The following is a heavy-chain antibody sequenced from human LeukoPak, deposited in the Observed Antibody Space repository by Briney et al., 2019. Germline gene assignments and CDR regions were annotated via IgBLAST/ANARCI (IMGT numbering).Heavy chain of an antibody. D-gene: IGHD7-27*01. CDR2: MYAGGST. J-gene: IGHJ4*02. CDR1: GFTVSGSY. CDR3: LKDRLGAGDY. Sequence: GGSLRLSCAASGFTVSGSYMSWVRQAPGKGLEWVAVMYAGGSTYYADSVKGRFTISRQNSKNTLYLQMTSLRAEDTAIYYCLKDRLGAGDYWGQGTLVTVSS. V-gene: IGHV3-53*04.